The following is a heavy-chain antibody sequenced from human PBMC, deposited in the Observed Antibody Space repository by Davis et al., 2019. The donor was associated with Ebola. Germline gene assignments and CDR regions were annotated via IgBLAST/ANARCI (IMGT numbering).Heavy chain of an antibody. CDR1: GGSISSYH. CDR3: ARSHSDWLLPFDY. Sequence: GSLRLSCTVSGGSISSYHWSWIRQPPGKGLEWIGYLSYSGSTNYNPSLKSRVTISLDTSKNQFSLRLTSVTAADTAVYYCARSHSDWLLPFDYWGQGTLATVSS. V-gene: IGHV4-59*01. D-gene: IGHD3-9*01. CDR2: LSYSGST. J-gene: IGHJ4*02.